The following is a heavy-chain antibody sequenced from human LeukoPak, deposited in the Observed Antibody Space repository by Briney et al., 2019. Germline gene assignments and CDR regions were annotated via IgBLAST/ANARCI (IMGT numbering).Heavy chain of an antibody. V-gene: IGHV3-33*01. Sequence: PGRSLRLSCAASGFTFSSYGMHWVRQAPGKGLEWVAVIWYDGSNKYYADSVKGRFTISRDNSKNTLYLQMNSLRAEDTAVYYCARDLIAAAPNYYGMDVWGQGTTVTVSS. CDR2: IWYDGSNK. J-gene: IGHJ6*02. CDR1: GFTFSSYG. D-gene: IGHD6-13*01. CDR3: ARDLIAAAPNYYGMDV.